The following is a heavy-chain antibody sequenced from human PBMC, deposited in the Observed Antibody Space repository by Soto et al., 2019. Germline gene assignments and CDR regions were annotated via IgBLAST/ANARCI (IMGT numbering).Heavy chain of an antibody. V-gene: IGHV3-30-3*01. D-gene: IGHD2-15*01. J-gene: IGHJ6*02. CDR2: ISYDGSNK. Sequence: GGSLRLSCAASGFTFSSYAMHWVRQAPGKGLEWVAVISYDGSNKYYADSVKGRFTISRDNSKNTLYLQMNSLRAEDTAVYYCARDLTYCSGGSCYARIYYYYYGMDVWGQGTTVTVSS. CDR1: GFTFSSYA. CDR3: ARDLTYCSGGSCYARIYYYYYGMDV.